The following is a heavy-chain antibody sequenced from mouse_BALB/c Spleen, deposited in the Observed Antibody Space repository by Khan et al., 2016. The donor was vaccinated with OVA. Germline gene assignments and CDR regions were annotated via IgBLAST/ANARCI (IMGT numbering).Heavy chain of an antibody. J-gene: IGHJ2*01. V-gene: IGHV5-17*02. CDR3: ARTGYYYFDY. Sequence: EVELVESGGGLVQPGGSRKLSCAASGFTFSGFGMHWVRQAPEKGLEWVAFISSGSSTIYYADTVKGRFTISRDNPKNTLFLQMTRLRYEDTAMYFCARTGYYYFDYWGQGTTLTVSS. D-gene: IGHD2-3*01. CDR1: GFTFSGFG. CDR2: ISSGSSTI.